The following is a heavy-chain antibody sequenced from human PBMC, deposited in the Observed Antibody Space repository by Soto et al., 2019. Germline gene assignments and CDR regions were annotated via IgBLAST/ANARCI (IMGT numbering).Heavy chain of an antibody. D-gene: IGHD7-27*01. J-gene: IGHJ5*02. Sequence: EVPLLESGGGLVQTGGSLRLSRVAYTFTLSSYGMTWVRKAPGKGLEWVSSISPSGVDAYYANSVKGRVTIYRDNSINTLYLQIDGLRVEDTALYYCARGWGSPDPWGQGTLVTVSS. CDR3: ARGWGSPDP. CDR2: ISPSGVDA. V-gene: IGHV3-23*01. CDR1: TFTLSSYG.